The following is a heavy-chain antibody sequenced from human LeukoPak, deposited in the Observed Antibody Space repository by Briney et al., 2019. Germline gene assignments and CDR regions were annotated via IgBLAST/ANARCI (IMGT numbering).Heavy chain of an antibody. CDR3: ATGMGSGWYSNWFDP. Sequence: PSETLSLTCTVSGGSISSYYWSWIRQPAGKGLEWIGRIYTSGSTNYNPSLKSRVTMSVDTSKNQFSLKLSSVTAADTAVYYCATGMGSGWYSNWFDPWGQGTLVTVSS. CDR2: IYTSGST. V-gene: IGHV4-4*07. D-gene: IGHD6-19*01. J-gene: IGHJ5*02. CDR1: GGSISSYY.